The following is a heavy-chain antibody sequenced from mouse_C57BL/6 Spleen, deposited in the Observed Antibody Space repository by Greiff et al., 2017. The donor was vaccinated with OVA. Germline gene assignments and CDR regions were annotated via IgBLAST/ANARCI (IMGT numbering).Heavy chain of an antibody. J-gene: IGHJ1*03. Sequence: VQLQQSGAELVKPGASVQISCKASGYAFSSYWMNWVKQRPGKGLEWIGQIYPGDGDTNYNGKFKGKATLTADKSSSTAYMQLSSLTSEDSAVYFCARDGSSYVWYFDVWGTGTTVTVSS. CDR1: GYAFSSYW. CDR3: ARDGSSYVWYFDV. D-gene: IGHD1-1*01. V-gene: IGHV1-80*01. CDR2: IYPGDGDT.